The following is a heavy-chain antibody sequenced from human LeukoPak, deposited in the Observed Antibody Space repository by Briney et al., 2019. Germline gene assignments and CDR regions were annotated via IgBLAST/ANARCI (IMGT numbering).Heavy chain of an antibody. CDR3: ARDDASTARGSGMDV. D-gene: IGHD6-6*01. CDR2: ISRDSAFV. Sequence: GGSLRLSCAASGFTFSAYDMNWVRQAPGKGLEWVSYISRDSAFVYYADSVKGRLTISRDNAKNSLYLQMESLRGEDTAVYYCARDDASTARGSGMDVWGIGTRVTVSS. CDR1: GFTFSAYD. J-gene: IGHJ6*04. V-gene: IGHV3-21*01.